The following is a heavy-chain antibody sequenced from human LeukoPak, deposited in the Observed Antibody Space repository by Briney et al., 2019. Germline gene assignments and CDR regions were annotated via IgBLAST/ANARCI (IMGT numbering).Heavy chain of an antibody. D-gene: IGHD3-22*01. J-gene: IGHJ3*02. V-gene: IGHV3-66*01. CDR3: AREGIGYPDAFDI. CDR2: IYSGGSI. CDR1: GFTVSSNY. Sequence: PGGSLRLSCAASGFTVSSNYMSWVRQAPGRGLEWVSVIYSGGSIYYADSVKGRFTISRDNSKNTLYLQMNSLRAEDTAVYYCAREGIGYPDAFDIWGQGTKVTVS.